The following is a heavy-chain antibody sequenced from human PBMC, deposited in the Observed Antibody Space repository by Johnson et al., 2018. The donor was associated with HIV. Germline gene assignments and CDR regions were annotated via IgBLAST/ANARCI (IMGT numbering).Heavy chain of an antibody. CDR2: ISYDGSTK. CDR3: AREAGAFDI. Sequence: QMLLVESGGGVVQPGRSMRLSCAASGFTFSSYGMHWVRQAPGKGLEWVAVISYDGSTKYYADSVKGRFTISRDNSKNTLYLQMNSLRAEDTAVYYCAREAGAFDIWGQGTMVTVSS. J-gene: IGHJ3*02. V-gene: IGHV3-30*03. CDR1: GFTFSSYG.